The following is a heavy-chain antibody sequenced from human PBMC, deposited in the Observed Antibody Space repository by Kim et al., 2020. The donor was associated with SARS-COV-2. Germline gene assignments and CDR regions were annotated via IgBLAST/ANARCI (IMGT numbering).Heavy chain of an antibody. Sequence: GGSLRLSCAASGFTFSNAWMSWVRQAPGKGLEWVGRIKSKTDGGTTDYAAPVKGRFTISRDDSKNTLYLQMNSLKTEDTAVYYCTTSITMVRGVIYYGMDVWGQGTTVTVSS. J-gene: IGHJ6*02. V-gene: IGHV3-15*01. D-gene: IGHD3-10*01. CDR2: IKSKTDGGTT. CDR3: TTSITMVRGVIYYGMDV. CDR1: GFTFSNAW.